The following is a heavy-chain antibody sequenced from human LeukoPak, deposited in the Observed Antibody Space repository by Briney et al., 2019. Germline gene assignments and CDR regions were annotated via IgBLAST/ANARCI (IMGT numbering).Heavy chain of an antibody. V-gene: IGHV4-4*07. J-gene: IGHJ4*02. Sequence: SETLSLTCTVSGGSISSYYWSWIRQPAGKGLEWIGRIYTSGSTNYNPSLKSRVTMSVDTSKNQFSLKLSSVTAADTAVYYCARVIYRYSGSYYSGDYWGQGTLVTVSS. CDR3: ARVIYRYSGSYYSGDY. D-gene: IGHD1-26*01. CDR2: IYTSGST. CDR1: GGSISSYY.